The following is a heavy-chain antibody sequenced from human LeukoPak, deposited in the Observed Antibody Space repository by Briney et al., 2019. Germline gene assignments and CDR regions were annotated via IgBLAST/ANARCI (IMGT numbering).Heavy chain of an antibody. CDR3: ARFRDGYGIFDY. D-gene: IGHD5-18*01. V-gene: IGHV3-11*03. Sequence: GGSLRLSCAASGFTFSDYYMSWIRQAPGKGLEWVSYISSSSSYTNYADSVKGRFTISRDNAKNSLYLQMNSLRAEDTAVYYCARFRDGYGIFDYWGQGTLVTVSS. J-gene: IGHJ4*02. CDR1: GFTFSDYY. CDR2: ISSSSSYT.